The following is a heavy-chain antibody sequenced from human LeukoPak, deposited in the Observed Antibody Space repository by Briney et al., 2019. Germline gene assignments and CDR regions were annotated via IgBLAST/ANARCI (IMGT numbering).Heavy chain of an antibody. CDR2: IKRDETNK. J-gene: IGHJ3*02. D-gene: IGHD3-22*01. V-gene: IGHV3-7*01. CDR1: GFTLSNYW. CDR3: ARDSNQQRSGYYFDAFDM. Sequence: GGSLRLSCAASGFTLSNYWMTWVRQAPGKGLEWVANIKRDETNKYYVDSVEGRFIISRDNTKNSLYLQMNSLRAEDTAVYYCARDSNQQRSGYYFDAFDMWGQGTMFTVSS.